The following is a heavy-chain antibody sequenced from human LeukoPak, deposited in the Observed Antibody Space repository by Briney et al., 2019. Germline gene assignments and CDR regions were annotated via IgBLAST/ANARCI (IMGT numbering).Heavy chain of an antibody. V-gene: IGHV3-48*03. D-gene: IGHD2-21*02. CDR3: ARVAYCGGDCYSLDYYYMDV. CDR1: GFTFSSYE. CDR2: ISSSGSTI. J-gene: IGHJ6*03. Sequence: GGSLRLSCAASGFTFSSYEMNWVRQAPGKGLEWVSYISSSGSTIYYAGSVKGRFTISRDNAKNTLYLQMNSLRAEDTAVYYCARVAYCGGDCYSLDYYYMDVWGKGTTVTVSS.